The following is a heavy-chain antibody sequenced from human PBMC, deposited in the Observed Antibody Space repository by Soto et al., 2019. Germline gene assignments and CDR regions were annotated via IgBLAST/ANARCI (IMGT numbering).Heavy chain of an antibody. J-gene: IGHJ4*02. Sequence: SETLSRTSAVSGGSISSSNWWSWVRQPPGKGLEWLGEIYHSGSTNYNPSLKSRVSISVYTSKTQFSLKLSSVTAADTAVYYCARDGSGSYYDGHYFDYWGQGTLVTVSS. D-gene: IGHD3-10*01. V-gene: IGHV4-4*02. CDR1: GGSISSSNW. CDR3: ARDGSGSYYDGHYFDY. CDR2: IYHSGST.